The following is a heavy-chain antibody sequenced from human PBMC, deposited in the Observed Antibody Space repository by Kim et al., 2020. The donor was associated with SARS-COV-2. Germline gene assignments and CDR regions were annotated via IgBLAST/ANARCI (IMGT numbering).Heavy chain of an antibody. J-gene: IGHJ6*02. V-gene: IGHV4-30-4*01. D-gene: IGHD6-19*01. CDR1: GGSISSGDYY. Sequence: SETLSLTCTVSGGSISSGDYYWSWIRQPPGKGLEWIGCIYYSGSTYYNPSLKSRVTISVDTSKNQFSLKLSSVTAADTAVYYCARRPQAVAGFYYYYYGMDVWGQGTTVTVSS. CDR2: IYYSGST. CDR3: ARRPQAVAGFYYYYYGMDV.